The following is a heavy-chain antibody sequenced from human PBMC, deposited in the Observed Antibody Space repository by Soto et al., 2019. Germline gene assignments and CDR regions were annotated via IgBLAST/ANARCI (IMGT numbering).Heavy chain of an antibody. V-gene: IGHV3-23*01. D-gene: IGHD3-10*01. CDR1: GFTFSSYA. CDR2: ISGSGGRT. CDR3: AKATVVRENDYYFYYYMDV. J-gene: IGHJ6*03. Sequence: PGGSLRLSCAASGFTFSSYAMSWVRQAPGKGLEWVSAISGSGGRTYYADSVKGRFTISRDNSKNALYLQMNSLRAEDTAVYYCAKATVVRENDYYFYYYMDVWGIGTTVTVSS.